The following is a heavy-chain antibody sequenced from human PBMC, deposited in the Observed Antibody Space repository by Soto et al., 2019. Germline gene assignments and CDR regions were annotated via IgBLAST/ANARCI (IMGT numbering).Heavy chain of an antibody. CDR1: GFTFSRYS. Sequence: GGSLRLSCAASGFTFSRYSMNWVRQAPGRGLEWVSYISGSGSIIXXXXXXXXXXXXXXDXXXNSLHLQMNSLRAXDTAVYYXXREGSDYAYLGHWGQGTLVTAXS. J-gene: IGHJ4*02. CDR3: XREGSDYAYLGH. CDR2: ISGSGSII. D-gene: IGHD4-17*01. V-gene: IGHV3-48*01.